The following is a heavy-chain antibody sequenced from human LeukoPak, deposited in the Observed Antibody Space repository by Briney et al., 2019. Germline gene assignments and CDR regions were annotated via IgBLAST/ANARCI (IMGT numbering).Heavy chain of an antibody. CDR2: IYYSGST. CDR3: ARRSQGSSGYYLFDY. CDR1: GGSISSSSYY. D-gene: IGHD3-22*01. J-gene: IGHJ4*02. Sequence: PSETLSLTCTVSGGSISSSSYYWGWIRQPPGKGLELIGSIYYSGSTYYNPSLKSRVTISVDTSKNQFSLKLSSVTAADTAVYYCARRSQGSSGYYLFDYWGQGTLVTVSS. V-gene: IGHV4-39*01.